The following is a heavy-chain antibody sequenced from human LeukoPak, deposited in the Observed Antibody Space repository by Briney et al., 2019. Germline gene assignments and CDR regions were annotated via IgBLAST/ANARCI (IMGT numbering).Heavy chain of an antibody. J-gene: IGHJ4*02. D-gene: IGHD2-21*01. CDR3: AILSGGEEAY. V-gene: IGHV4-59*01. CDR2: IYYSGST. Sequence: PSETLSLTCTVSGGSINTYYWSWIRQPPRKGLEWVGYIYYSGSTNYNPSLKSRVTISIDTSKNQFSLKLSSVTPADTAMYYCAILSGGEEAYWGQGILVTVSS. CDR1: GGSINTYY.